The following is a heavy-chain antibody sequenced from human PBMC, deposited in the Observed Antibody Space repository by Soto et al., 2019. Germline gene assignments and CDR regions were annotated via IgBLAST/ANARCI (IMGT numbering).Heavy chain of an antibody. CDR1: GGTFSSYA. Sequence: SVKVSCKASGGTFSSYAISWVRQAPGQGLEWMGGIIPIFGTANYAQKFQGRVTITADKSTSTAYMELSSLRSEDTAVYYCARLSGYYSYFDYWGQGTLVTVSS. CDR2: IIPIFGTA. V-gene: IGHV1-69*06. J-gene: IGHJ4*02. D-gene: IGHD3-22*01. CDR3: ARLSGYYSYFDY.